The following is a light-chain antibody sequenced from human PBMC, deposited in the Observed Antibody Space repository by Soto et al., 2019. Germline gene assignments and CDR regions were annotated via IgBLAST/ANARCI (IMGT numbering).Light chain of an antibody. Sequence: DIVMTQSPDSLAVSLGERATINCRSSQSVLYSSNNKNYLGWFQQKPGQPPKLLIYWASTGESGVPDRFSGSGAGTDFTLNISSLQAEDVAVYYCQHYYSDPPWTFGQGTKGESK. CDR3: QHYYSDPPWT. J-gene: IGKJ1*01. CDR1: QSVLYSSNNKNY. CDR2: WAS. V-gene: IGKV4-1*01.